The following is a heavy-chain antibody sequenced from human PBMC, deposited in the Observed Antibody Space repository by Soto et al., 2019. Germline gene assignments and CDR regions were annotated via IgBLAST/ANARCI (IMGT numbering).Heavy chain of an antibody. Sequence: ESLKISCKGSGYSFATYWITWVRQMPGKGLEWMGRIDPSDSYTNYSPSFQGHVTISADKSISTAYLQWSSLQASDTAIYYCAIVVVPSAPFDYWGQGTLVPVSS. CDR1: GYSFATYW. V-gene: IGHV5-10-1*01. CDR2: IDPSDSYT. D-gene: IGHD2-2*01. J-gene: IGHJ4*02. CDR3: AIVVVPSAPFDY.